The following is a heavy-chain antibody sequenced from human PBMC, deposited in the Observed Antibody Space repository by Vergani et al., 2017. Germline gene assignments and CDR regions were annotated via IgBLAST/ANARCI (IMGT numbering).Heavy chain of an antibody. Sequence: QVQLAQSGAEVKKPGASVKVSCKASGYTFTGYYMLWVRQAPGQGLEWMGWINPNSGGTNYTQKLQGSDTMTRDTSISTAYMELSRLRSDDTAVYYCAREAAIFGVGIRSPGYFFDYWGQGTLVTVSS. CDR2: INPNSGGT. CDR3: AREAAIFGVGIRSPGYFFDY. CDR1: GYTFTGYY. D-gene: IGHD3-3*01. V-gene: IGHV1-2*02. J-gene: IGHJ4*02.